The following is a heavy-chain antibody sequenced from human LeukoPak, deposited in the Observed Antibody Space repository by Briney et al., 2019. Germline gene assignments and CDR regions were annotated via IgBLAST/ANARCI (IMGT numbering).Heavy chain of an antibody. Sequence: TGGSLRLSCAASGFTFSSYWMSWVRQAPGKGLEWVANIKQDGSEKYYVDSVKGRFTISRDNAKNSLYLQMNSLRAEDTAVYYCARDRGIILTGSNWFDSWGQGTLVTVSS. CDR2: IKQDGSEK. J-gene: IGHJ5*01. D-gene: IGHD3-9*01. CDR3: ARDRGIILTGSNWFDS. V-gene: IGHV3-7*01. CDR1: GFTFSSYW.